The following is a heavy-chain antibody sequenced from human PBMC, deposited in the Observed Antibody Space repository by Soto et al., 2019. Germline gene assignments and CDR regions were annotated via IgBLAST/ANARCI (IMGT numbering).Heavy chain of an antibody. J-gene: IGHJ5*01. Sequence: ASVKVSWKTSGYTFTSYALHWVRQTPGQSLEWMGWINVATGNTKYSQKFQDRFTITRDTSESAAYMELNSLRTEDTAIYYCAREAAKAFDSWGQGTLVTVSS. CDR2: INVATGNT. CDR1: GYTFTSYA. V-gene: IGHV1-3*01. D-gene: IGHD6-13*01. CDR3: AREAAKAFDS.